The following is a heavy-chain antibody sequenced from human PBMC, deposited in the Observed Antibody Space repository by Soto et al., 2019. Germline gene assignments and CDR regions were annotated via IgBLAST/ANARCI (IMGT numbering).Heavy chain of an antibody. CDR1: GGSFSGYY. Sequence: PSETLSLTCAVYGGSFSGYYWSWIRQPPGKGLEWIGEINHSGSTNYNPSLKSRVTISVDTSENQFSLKLSSVTAADTAVYYCARKGYTYYDFWSGSKAYYFDYWGQGTLVTVSS. V-gene: IGHV4-34*01. CDR3: ARKGYTYYDFWSGSKAYYFDY. J-gene: IGHJ4*02. D-gene: IGHD3-3*01. CDR2: INHSGST.